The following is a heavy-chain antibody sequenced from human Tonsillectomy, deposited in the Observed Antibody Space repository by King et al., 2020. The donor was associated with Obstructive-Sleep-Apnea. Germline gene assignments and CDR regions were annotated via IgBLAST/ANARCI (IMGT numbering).Heavy chain of an antibody. CDR2: ISRGGNII. D-gene: IGHD2-2*01. CDR3: ARGYQLLG. CDR1: GFTFSDYY. Sequence: VQLLESGGDLVKPGGSLRLSCAASGFTFSDYYMSWIRQGPGNGLDMVSYISRGGNIIYYADSVKGRFTISRDNAKNSLYLEMNSLRAEDTALYYCARGYQLLGWGQGTLVTVSS. J-gene: IGHJ4*02. V-gene: IGHV3-11*01.